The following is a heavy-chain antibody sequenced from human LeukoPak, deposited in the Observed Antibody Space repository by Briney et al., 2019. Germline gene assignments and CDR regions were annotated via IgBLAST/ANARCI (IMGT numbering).Heavy chain of an antibody. V-gene: IGHV4-4*07. D-gene: IGHD6-19*01. CDR1: GGSISSYY. J-gene: IGHJ4*02. Sequence: SETLSLTCTVSGGSISSYYWSWIRQPAGKGLEWIGRIYTGGSTNYNPSLKSRVTMSVDTSKNQFSLKLSSVTAADTAVYYCARDGNSGWYFYYFDYWGQGTLVTVSS. CDR3: ARDGNSGWYFYYFDY. CDR2: IYTGGST.